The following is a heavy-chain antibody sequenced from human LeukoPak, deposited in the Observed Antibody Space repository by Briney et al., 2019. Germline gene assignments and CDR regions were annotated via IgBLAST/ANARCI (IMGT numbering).Heavy chain of an antibody. CDR2: ISASGGSS. D-gene: IGHD4-17*01. V-gene: IGHV3-23*01. CDR1: GFTFRSYA. J-gene: IGHJ4*02. Sequence: GGSLRLSCAASGFTFRSYAMSWVRQAPAKGLEWVSAISASGGSSYNADPVKGRFTISRDNSKNTLDLQMNSLRADDTAVYYCAKHGEAYGDSRTDYWGQGTLVTVSS. CDR3: AKHGEAYGDSRTDY.